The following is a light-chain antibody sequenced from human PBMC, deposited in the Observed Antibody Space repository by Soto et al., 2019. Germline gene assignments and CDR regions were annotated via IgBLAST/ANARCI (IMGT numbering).Light chain of an antibody. J-gene: IGKJ4*01. Sequence: IVLTQPPATLSLSPGDSATLSCRASQSISNFLAWYQQKPGQAPRLLIYDASHRVTGVPGRFSGSGSGTDFTLTISSLEPDDFAVYHCQQRTTGTFGGGTKV. CDR2: DAS. CDR1: QSISNF. V-gene: IGKV3-11*01. CDR3: QQRTTGT.